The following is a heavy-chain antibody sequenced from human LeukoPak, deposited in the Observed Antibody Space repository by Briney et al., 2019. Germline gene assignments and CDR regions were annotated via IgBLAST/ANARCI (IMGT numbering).Heavy chain of an antibody. CDR3: ARGPSSSGQFDY. CDR2: INPSGGST. CDR1: GYTLTELS. J-gene: IGHJ4*02. V-gene: IGHV1-46*01. Sequence: ASVKVSCKVSGYTLTELSMHWVRQAPGQGLEWMGIINPSGGSTSYAQKFQGRVTMTRDMSTSTVYMELSSLRSEDTAVYYCARGPSSSGQFDYWGQGTLVTVSP. D-gene: IGHD6-19*01.